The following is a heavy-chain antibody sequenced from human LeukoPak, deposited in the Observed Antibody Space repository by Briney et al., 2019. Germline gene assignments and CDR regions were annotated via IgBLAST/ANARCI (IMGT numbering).Heavy chain of an antibody. J-gene: IGHJ4*02. Sequence: GESLKISCKASGYSFSNYWIGWVRQMPGKGLEWMGIIYPSDSDTRYSPSFQGQVTISADKSISTAYLQWSSLKASDTATYYCARPSNSAYDFWGQGALVTVSS. D-gene: IGHD5-12*01. CDR1: GYSFSNYW. CDR2: IYPSDSDT. CDR3: ARPSNSAYDF. V-gene: IGHV5-51*01.